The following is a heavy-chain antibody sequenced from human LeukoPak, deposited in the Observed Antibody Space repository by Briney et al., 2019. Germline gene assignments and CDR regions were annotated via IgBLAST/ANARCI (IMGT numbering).Heavy chain of an antibody. CDR3: ARGRRKAAAGTWFDP. J-gene: IGHJ5*02. Sequence: PSETLSPTCAVYGGSFSGYYWSGIGQPPGKGLEWIGEINHSGSTNYNPSLKSRVTISVDTSKNQFSLKLSSVTAADTAVYYCARGRRKAAAGTWFDPWGQGTLVTVSS. D-gene: IGHD6-13*01. V-gene: IGHV4-34*01. CDR2: INHSGST. CDR1: GGSFSGYY.